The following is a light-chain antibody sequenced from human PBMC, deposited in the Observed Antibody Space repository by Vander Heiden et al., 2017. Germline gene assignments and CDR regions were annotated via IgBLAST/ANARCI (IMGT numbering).Light chain of an antibody. J-gene: IGKJ4*01. V-gene: IGKV3-15*01. CDR2: GAF. Sequence: IVMPPSPATLSVSPGERVKLSSRPSQSISSHLAWYQQKPGQAPRLLIYGAFIRASGIPTSFSGGGSGTDFTLTINTLQSEDFAVYYCQQYDNCPLTFGGGTKVEIK. CDR3: QQYDNCPLT. CDR1: QSISSH.